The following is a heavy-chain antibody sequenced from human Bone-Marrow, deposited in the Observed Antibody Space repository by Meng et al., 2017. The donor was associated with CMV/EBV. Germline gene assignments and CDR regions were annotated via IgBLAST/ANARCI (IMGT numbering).Heavy chain of an antibody. J-gene: IGHJ4*02. Sequence: GGSLRLSCAASGFTFDDYAMHWVRQAPGKGLEWVSGISWNRGSIGYADAVKGRFTISRDNAKNSLYLQMNSLRAEDMALYYCAKDKSRVVVPAAIDYWGQGTLVTVSS. D-gene: IGHD2-2*01. CDR1: GFTFDDYA. CDR2: ISWNRGSI. V-gene: IGHV3-9*03. CDR3: AKDKSRVVVPAAIDY.